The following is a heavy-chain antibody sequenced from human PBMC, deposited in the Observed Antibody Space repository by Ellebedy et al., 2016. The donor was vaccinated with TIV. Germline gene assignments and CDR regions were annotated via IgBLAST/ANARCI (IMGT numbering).Heavy chain of an antibody. J-gene: IGHJ4*02. CDR1: GFTFDSYA. CDR2: ISHDGSSQ. V-gene: IGHV3-30-3*01. D-gene: IGHD6-19*01. CDR3: ARDLDKSSGWYGGAAY. Sequence: GESLKISCVASGFTFDSYAMHWVRQAPGKGLEWVAVISHDGSSQYYADSVKGRFPVSRDNSMTPVYLEMNILRAEDTALYCCARDLDKSSGWYGGAAYWGQGTQVTVSS.